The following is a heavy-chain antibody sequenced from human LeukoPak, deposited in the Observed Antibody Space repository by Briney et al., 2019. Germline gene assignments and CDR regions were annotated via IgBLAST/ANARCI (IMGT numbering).Heavy chain of an antibody. J-gene: IGHJ4*02. Sequence: GGSLRLSCAASGFTFSSYAMHWVRQAPGKGLEWVAVISYDGSSKYYADSVKGRFTISRDNSKNTLYLQMNSLRAEDTAVYYCARAKPWYSSGSIDYWGQGTLVTVSS. CDR3: ARAKPWYSSGSIDY. D-gene: IGHD6-19*01. CDR2: ISYDGSSK. V-gene: IGHV3-30-3*01. CDR1: GFTFSSYA.